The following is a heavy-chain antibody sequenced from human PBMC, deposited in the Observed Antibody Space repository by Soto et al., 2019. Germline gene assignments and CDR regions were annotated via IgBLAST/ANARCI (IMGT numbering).Heavy chain of an antibody. V-gene: IGHV3-73*01. CDR2: IRSKANSYAT. CDR1: GFTFSGSA. CDR3: ARDAGSYHAFDI. Sequence: GGSLRLSCAASGFTFSGSAMHWVRQASGKGLEWVGRIRSKANSYATAYAASVKGRFTISRDDSKNTAYLQMNSLKTEDTAVYYCARDAGSYHAFDIWGQGTMVTVSS. D-gene: IGHD1-26*01. J-gene: IGHJ3*02.